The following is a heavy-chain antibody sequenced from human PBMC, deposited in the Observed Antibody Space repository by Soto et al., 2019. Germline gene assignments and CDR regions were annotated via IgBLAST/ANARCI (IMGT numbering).Heavy chain of an antibody. CDR3: AKEWRISIRSGYNNFLDH. V-gene: IGHV3-23*01. CDR1: GFTFSSYA. D-gene: IGHD3-22*01. Sequence: EVQLLESGGGLVQPGGSLRLSCEASGFTFSSYAMGWVRQAPGKGLEWVSGISGSGESTYYADSVKGRFTISRDNSKNTLYVEMNSLRAEDTSVYYCAKEWRISIRSGYNNFLDHWGPGTLVTVSS. CDR2: ISGSGEST. J-gene: IGHJ4*02.